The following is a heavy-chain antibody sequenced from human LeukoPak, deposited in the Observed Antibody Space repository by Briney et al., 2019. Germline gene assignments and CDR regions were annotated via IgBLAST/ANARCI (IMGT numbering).Heavy chain of an antibody. J-gene: IGHJ4*02. CDR2: IKQDGSEK. D-gene: IGHD3-22*01. V-gene: IGHV3-7*01. CDR3: VRSAFHAGSGNYYDY. Sequence: PGGSLRLSCAASGFTFSRYRMNWVRQAPGKGVEWVANIKQDGSEKDYVDSVKGRLTISRDNAKNSLFLQMNSLRAEDTAVYYCVRSAFHAGSGNYYDYWGQGTLVTVSS. CDR1: GFTFSRYR.